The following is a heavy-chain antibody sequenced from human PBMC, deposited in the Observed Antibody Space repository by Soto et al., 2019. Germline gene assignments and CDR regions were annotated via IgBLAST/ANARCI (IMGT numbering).Heavy chain of an antibody. CDR1: GGTFSSYA. J-gene: IGHJ4*02. CDR2: IIPIFGTA. V-gene: IGHV1-69*13. CDR3: ARQSVYSSSWYLVDH. D-gene: IGHD6-13*01. Sequence: SVKVSCKASGGTFSSYAISWVRQAPGQGLEWMGGIIPIFGTANYAQKFQGRVTITADESTSTAYMELSSLRSEDTAVYYCARQSVYSSSWYLVDHWGQGTLVTVSS.